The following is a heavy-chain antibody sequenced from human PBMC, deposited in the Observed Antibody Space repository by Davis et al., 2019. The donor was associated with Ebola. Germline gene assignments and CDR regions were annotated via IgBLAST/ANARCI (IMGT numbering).Heavy chain of an antibody. CDR1: GYTFTNYA. J-gene: IGHJ5*02. V-gene: IGHV1-3*01. CDR2: INAGNGNT. CDR3: ARVRIATLVLDP. Sequence: ASVKVSCKASGYTFTNYAMHWMRQAPGQRLEWMGWINAGNGNTKYSQKFQGRVTITRDTSASTAYMELSSLTSEDTAVYYCARVRIATLVLDPWGQGTLDTVSS. D-gene: IGHD3-10*01.